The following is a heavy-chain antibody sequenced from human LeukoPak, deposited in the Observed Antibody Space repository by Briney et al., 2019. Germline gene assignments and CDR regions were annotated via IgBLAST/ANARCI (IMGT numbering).Heavy chain of an antibody. CDR3: AKDRVPIVVVVAAYDY. J-gene: IGHJ4*02. D-gene: IGHD2-15*01. V-gene: IGHV3-23*01. CDR2: ISGSGGST. CDR1: GFTFSSYA. Sequence: PGGSLRLSCAASGFTFSSYAMSWVRQAPGKGLEWVSAISGSGGSTYYADSVKGRFTISRDNSKNTLYLQMNSLRAEDTAVYYCAKDRVPIVVVVAAYDYWGQGTLVTVSS.